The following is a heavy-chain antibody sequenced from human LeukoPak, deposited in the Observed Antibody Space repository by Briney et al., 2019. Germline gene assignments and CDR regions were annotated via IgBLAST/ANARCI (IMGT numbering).Heavy chain of an antibody. CDR2: IYYSGST. J-gene: IGHJ5*02. V-gene: IGHV4-31*03. CDR1: GGSISSGGYY. Sequence: SQTPSLTCTVSGGSISSGGYYWSWIRQHPGKGLEWIGYIYYSGSTYYNPSLKSRVTISVDTSKNQFSLKLSSVTAADTAVYYCASGPRNWFDPWGQGTLVTVSS. CDR3: ASGPRNWFDP.